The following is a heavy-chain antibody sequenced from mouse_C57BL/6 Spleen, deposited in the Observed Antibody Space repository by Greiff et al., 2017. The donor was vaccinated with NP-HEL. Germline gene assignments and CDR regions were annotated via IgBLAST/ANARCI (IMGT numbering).Heavy chain of an antibody. Sequence: VQLQQSGAELVRPGASVTLSCKASGYTFTDYEMHWVKQTPVHGLEWIGALDPETGGTAYNQKFKGKAILTADKSSSTAYMELRSLTSEDSAVYYCTRDAMDYWGQGTSVTVSS. CDR3: TRDAMDY. CDR2: LDPETGGT. CDR1: GYTFTDYE. V-gene: IGHV1-15*01. J-gene: IGHJ4*01.